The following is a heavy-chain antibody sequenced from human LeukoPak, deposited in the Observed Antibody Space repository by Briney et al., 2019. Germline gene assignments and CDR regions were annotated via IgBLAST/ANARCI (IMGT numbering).Heavy chain of an antibody. J-gene: IGHJ3*02. V-gene: IGHV4-59*01. D-gene: IGHD3-10*01. CDR2: IYYSGST. CDR3: ARDSYGSGRPNDAFDI. Sequence: PSETLSLTCTVSGGSISSYYWSWIPQPPGKGLEWIGYIYYSGSTNYNPSLKSRVTISVDTSKNQFSLKLSSVTAADTAVYYCARDSYGSGRPNDAFDIWGQGTMATVSS. CDR1: GGSISSYY.